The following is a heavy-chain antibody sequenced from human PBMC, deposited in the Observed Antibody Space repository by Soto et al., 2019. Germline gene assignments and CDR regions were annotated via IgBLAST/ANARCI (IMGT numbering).Heavy chain of an antibody. D-gene: IGHD6-13*01. J-gene: IGHJ1*01. CDR3: ARSSNAGHEHFQH. CDR1: GGSISSGGYS. Sequence: QLQLQESGSGLVKPSQTLSLTCAVSGGSISSGGYSWSWIRQPPGKGLEWIGYIYHSGSTYYNPSLKSRVTISVDRSKNQFSLKLSSVTVADSAVYYCARSSNAGHEHFQHWGQGTLVTVSS. V-gene: IGHV4-30-2*01. CDR2: IYHSGST.